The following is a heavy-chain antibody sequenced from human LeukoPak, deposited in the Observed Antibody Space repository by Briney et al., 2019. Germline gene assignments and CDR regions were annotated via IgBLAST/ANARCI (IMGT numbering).Heavy chain of an antibody. CDR2: IYHSGGT. CDR1: GGSISSGNW. Sequence: PSETLSLTCAVSGGSISSGNWWSWVRPPPGKGLEWIGEIYHSGGTNYNPSLKSRVTISVDKSKNQFSPKLTSVTAADTAVYYCARNPVGIITTHPNWFDPWGQGTLVTVSS. J-gene: IGHJ5*02. CDR3: ARNPVGIITTHPNWFDP. D-gene: IGHD3-3*01. V-gene: IGHV4-4*02.